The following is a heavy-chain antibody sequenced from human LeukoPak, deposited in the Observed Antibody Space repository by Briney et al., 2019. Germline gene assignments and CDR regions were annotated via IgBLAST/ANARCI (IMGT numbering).Heavy chain of an antibody. CDR3: ARVSGPIVVVPAAPIGCFDY. J-gene: IGHJ4*02. CDR2: IYYSGST. Sequence: SETLSLTCTVSGVSISSYYWSWIRQPPGKGLEWIGYIYYSGSTNYNPSLKSRVTISVDTSKNQFSLKLSSVTAADTAVYYCARVSGPIVVVPAAPIGCFDYWGQGALVTVSS. CDR1: GVSISSYY. V-gene: IGHV4-59*01. D-gene: IGHD2-2*01.